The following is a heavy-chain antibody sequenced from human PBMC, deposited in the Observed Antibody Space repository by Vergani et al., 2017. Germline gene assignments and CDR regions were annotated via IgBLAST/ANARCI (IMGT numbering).Heavy chain of an antibody. V-gene: IGHV3-23*01. D-gene: IGHD3-10*01. CDR2: LSGSGGST. J-gene: IGHJ5*02. Sequence: EVQLLESGGGLVQPGGSLRLSCAASGFTFSSYAMSWVRQAPGKGLEWVSALSGSGGSTYYADSVKGRFTISRDNSKNTLHLQINNLRVEDTAVYYCARGNYYGSGTYVDPWGQGTLVTVSS. CDR3: ARGNYYGSGTYVDP. CDR1: GFTFSSYA.